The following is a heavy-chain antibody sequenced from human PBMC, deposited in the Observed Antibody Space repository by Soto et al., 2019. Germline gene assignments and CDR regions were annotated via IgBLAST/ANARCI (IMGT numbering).Heavy chain of an antibody. Sequence: EVQLVESGGGLVKPGGSLRLSCAASGFTFSGHTINWVRQAPGKGLEWVSSVSSSSSYIYYADSVKGRFTVSRDNAEKSLYLHMNSLRAEDTAIYYCARCMCFDGSGYAFFDSWGQGTLVTVSS. J-gene: IGHJ4*02. CDR1: GFTFSGHT. CDR3: ARCMCFDGSGYAFFDS. V-gene: IGHV3-21*01. CDR2: VSSSSSYI. D-gene: IGHD3-10*01.